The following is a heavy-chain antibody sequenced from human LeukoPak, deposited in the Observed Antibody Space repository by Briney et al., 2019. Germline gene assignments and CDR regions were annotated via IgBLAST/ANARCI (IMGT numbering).Heavy chain of an antibody. V-gene: IGHV3-74*01. CDR1: GFTFSDYW. CDR2: IHPEGSST. D-gene: IGHD5-18*01. CDR3: ARARSNNYGYLDY. Sequence: GGSLRLSCAASGFTFSDYWMHWVRQAPGKGLVWVSRIHPEGSSTTYADSVKGRFTISRDNAKNTLYLQMNGLRAEDTAVYYCARARSNNYGYLDYWGQGTLVTVSS. J-gene: IGHJ4*02.